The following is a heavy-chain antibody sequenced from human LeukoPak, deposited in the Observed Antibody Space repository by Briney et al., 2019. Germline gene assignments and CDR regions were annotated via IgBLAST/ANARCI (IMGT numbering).Heavy chain of an antibody. J-gene: IGHJ4*02. CDR2: IYYSGST. CDR3: ARLRLTTGEVFDY. D-gene: IGHD7-27*01. Sequence: PSETLSLTCTVSGGFISSSSYYWGWTRQPPGKGLEWIGSIYYSGSTYYNPSLKSRVTISVDTSKNQFSLKLSSVTAADTAVYYCARLRLTTGEVFDYWGQGTLVTVSS. V-gene: IGHV4-39*01. CDR1: GGFISSSSYY.